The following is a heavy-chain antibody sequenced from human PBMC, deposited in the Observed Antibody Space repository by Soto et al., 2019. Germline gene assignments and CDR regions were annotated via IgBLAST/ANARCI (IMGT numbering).Heavy chain of an antibody. CDR1: GYSFTRYW. J-gene: IGHJ6*02. Sequence: GESLKISCKGSGYSFTRYWIGWVRQMPGKGLEWMGIIYPGDSDTRYSPSFQGQVTISADKSISTAYLQWSSLKASDTAMYYCARLSQQLVPPGYYGMDVWGQGTTVTVS. D-gene: IGHD6-13*01. V-gene: IGHV5-51*01. CDR2: IYPGDSDT. CDR3: ARLSQQLVPPGYYGMDV.